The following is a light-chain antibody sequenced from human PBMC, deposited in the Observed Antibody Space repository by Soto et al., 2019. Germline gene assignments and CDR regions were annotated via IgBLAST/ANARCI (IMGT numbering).Light chain of an antibody. CDR3: QQADKGPRA. Sequence: TESPPTLTGSTRKRARLSSRASQSVSRKLAWYQQTRGQAPRLLIYGASTRATGVPARFSGSGSGTEFTLTSSNLHSEDFAVYHCQQADKGPRAFGPRTKVDIK. J-gene: IGKJ1*01. CDR1: QSVSRK. V-gene: IGKV3-15*01. CDR2: GAS.